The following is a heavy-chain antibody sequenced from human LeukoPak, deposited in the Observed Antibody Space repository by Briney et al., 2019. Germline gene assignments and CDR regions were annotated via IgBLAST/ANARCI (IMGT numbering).Heavy chain of an antibody. Sequence: SVKVSCKASGGTFSNYAISWVRQAPGQGLEWMGGIIPIFGTANYAQKFQGRVTITADESTSTAYMELSSLRSEDTAVYYCARYYYDSSGPIPYYFDYWGQGTLVTVSS. CDR3: ARYYYDSSGPIPYYFDY. D-gene: IGHD3-22*01. CDR2: IIPIFGTA. J-gene: IGHJ4*02. CDR1: GGTFSNYA. V-gene: IGHV1-69*13.